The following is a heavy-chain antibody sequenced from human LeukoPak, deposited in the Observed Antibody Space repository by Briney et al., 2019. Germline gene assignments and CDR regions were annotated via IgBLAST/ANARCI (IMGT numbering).Heavy chain of an antibody. Sequence: PGGSLRLSCAASGFTFDDYAMHWVRQAPGKGLEWVSGISWNSGSIGYADSVKGRFTISRDNAKNSLYLQMNSLRAEDTALYYCAKDMGVKEGSQSGAFDIWGQGTMVTVSS. CDR3: AKDMGVKEGSQSGAFDI. D-gene: IGHD3-10*01. CDR2: ISWNSGSI. J-gene: IGHJ3*02. CDR1: GFTFDDYA. V-gene: IGHV3-9*01.